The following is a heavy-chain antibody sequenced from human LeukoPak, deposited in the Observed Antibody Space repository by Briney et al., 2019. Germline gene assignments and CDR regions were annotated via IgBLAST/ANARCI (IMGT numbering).Heavy chain of an antibody. D-gene: IGHD3-3*01. CDR1: GFTFSSYA. CDR3: ARDWATYYDFWSGPDV. CDR2: ISYDGSNK. V-gene: IGHV3-30-3*01. J-gene: IGHJ6*02. Sequence: PGGSLRLSCAASGFTFSSYAMHWVRQAPGKGLEWVAVISYDGSNKYYADSVKGRFTISRDNSKNTLYLQMNSLRAEDTAVYYCARDWATYYDFWSGPDVWSQGTTVTVSS.